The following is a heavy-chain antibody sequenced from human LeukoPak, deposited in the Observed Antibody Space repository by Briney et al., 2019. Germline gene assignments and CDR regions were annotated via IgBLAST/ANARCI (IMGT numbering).Heavy chain of an antibody. CDR1: GYSFTSYW. D-gene: IGHD2-8*01. CDR3: ARRSHCTNGVCGGFDP. Sequence: GESLKISCKGSGYSFTSYWIGWVRQMPGKGLEWMGIIYPGDSDTRYSPSFQGQVTISADKSISTAYLQWSSLKALDTAMYYCARRSHCTNGVCGGFDPWGQGTLVTVSS. V-gene: IGHV5-51*01. J-gene: IGHJ5*02. CDR2: IYPGDSDT.